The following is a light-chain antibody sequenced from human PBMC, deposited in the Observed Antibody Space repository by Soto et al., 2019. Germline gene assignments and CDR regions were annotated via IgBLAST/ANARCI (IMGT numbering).Light chain of an antibody. CDR1: QSISTY. V-gene: IGKV1-39*01. Sequence: IQMTQSPSSLSASVGDRVTITCRASQSISTYLNWYQQKPGKAPELLIYAASSLQSGVPSRFSGSVSGTDFTLTISSLQPEDFATYYCQQSYSIPLTFGGGTKVDI. CDR3: QQSYSIPLT. J-gene: IGKJ4*01. CDR2: AAS.